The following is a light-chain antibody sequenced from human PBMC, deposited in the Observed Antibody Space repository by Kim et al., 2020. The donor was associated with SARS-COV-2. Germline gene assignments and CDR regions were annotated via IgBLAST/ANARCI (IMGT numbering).Light chain of an antibody. J-gene: IGKJ4*01. CDR1: QSVTSNY. CDR3: QQYGSSPLT. CDR2: GVS. V-gene: IGKV3-20*01. Sequence: SPGQRATLSCRASQSVTSNYLAWYQQKPGQAPRLLIFGVSSRATGIPDRFSGSGSGTAFTLTITRLEPEDFAVYYCQQYGSSPLTFGGGTKVDIK.